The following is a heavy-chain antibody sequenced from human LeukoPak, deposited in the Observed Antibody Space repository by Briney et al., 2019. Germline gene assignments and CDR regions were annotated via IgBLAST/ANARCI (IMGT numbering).Heavy chain of an antibody. CDR3: ARDCQATVVTGGVEGAFDI. Sequence: GGSLRLSCAASGFTFSSYAMHWVRQAPGKGLEWVAVISYDGSNKYYADSVKGRFTISRDNSKNTLYLQMNSLRAEDTAVYYCARDCQATVVTGGVEGAFDIWGQGTMVTVSS. CDR1: GFTFSSYA. D-gene: IGHD4-23*01. J-gene: IGHJ3*02. CDR2: ISYDGSNK. V-gene: IGHV3-30-3*01.